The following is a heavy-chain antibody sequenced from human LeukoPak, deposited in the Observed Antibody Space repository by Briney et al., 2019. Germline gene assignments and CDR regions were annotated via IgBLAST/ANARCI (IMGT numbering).Heavy chain of an antibody. CDR3: ARATSWYGFYY. CDR2: IYYSGST. D-gene: IGHD6-13*01. V-gene: IGHV4-59*01. Sequence: SETLSLTCTVSGGSISSYYWSWIRQPPGKGLEWIGYIYYSGSTNYNPSLKSRVTISVDTSKNQFSLKLSSVTAADTAVYYGARATSWYGFYYWGQGTLVTVSS. CDR1: GGSISSYY. J-gene: IGHJ4*02.